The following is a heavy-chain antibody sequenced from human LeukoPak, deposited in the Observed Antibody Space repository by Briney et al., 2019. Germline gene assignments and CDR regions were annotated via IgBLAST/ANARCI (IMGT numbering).Heavy chain of an antibody. CDR2: VYPGDSDSDT. CDR3: ARRDYYGSGSYWGAFDY. D-gene: IGHD3-10*01. V-gene: IGHV5-51*01. J-gene: IGHJ4*02. CDR1: GYSFTSYW. Sequence: GESLKISCKGSGYSFTSYWIGWVCQMPGKGLEWMGVVYPGDSDSDTKYSPSLQGQVTISADKSISTAYLQWSSLKASDTAIYYCARRDYYGSGSYWGAFDYWGQGTLVTVSS.